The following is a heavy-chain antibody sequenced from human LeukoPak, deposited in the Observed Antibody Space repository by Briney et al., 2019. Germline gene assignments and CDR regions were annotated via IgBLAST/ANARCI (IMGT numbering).Heavy chain of an antibody. V-gene: IGHV3-30*18. CDR3: AKEGSTTFREDFDC. J-gene: IGHJ4*02. Sequence: GGSLRLSCAASGFTFSRYGMHWVRQAPGKGLEWVAVASSDGDTTYYAHSVKGRFTISKDNSRNTLYLQMNSLRGEDTAVYYCAKEGSTTFREDFDCWGQGTLVTVSS. D-gene: IGHD3-16*01. CDR2: ASSDGDTT. CDR1: GFTFSRYG.